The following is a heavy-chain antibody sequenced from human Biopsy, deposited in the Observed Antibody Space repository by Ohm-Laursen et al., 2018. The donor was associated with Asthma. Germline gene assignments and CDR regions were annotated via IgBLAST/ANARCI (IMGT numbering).Heavy chain of an antibody. V-gene: IGHV1-18*01. D-gene: IGHD3-10*01. CDR3: ARAVDYSHYYGIDV. CDR1: GYTFNNAG. CDR2: ISVYSGNT. J-gene: IGHJ6*02. Sequence: SVKVSCKTSGYTFNNAGITWVRQAPGQGLEWMGWISVYSGNTKVAQKLQDRVTMITDTSTSTAYMELRSLRSDDTAVYFCARAVDYSHYYGIDVWGQGTTVTVS.